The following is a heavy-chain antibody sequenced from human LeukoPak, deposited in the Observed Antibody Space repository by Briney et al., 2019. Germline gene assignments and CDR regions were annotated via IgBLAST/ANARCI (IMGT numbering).Heavy chain of an antibody. CDR2: IIPIFGTA. J-gene: IGHJ4*02. CDR3: ARLGQTNGGQSDY. Sequence: AASVKVSCKASGYTFTSYDINWVRQATGQGLEWMGGIIPIFGTANYAQKFQGRVTITTDESTSTAYMELSSLRSEDTAVYYCARLGQTNGGQSDYWGQGTLVTVSS. V-gene: IGHV1-69*05. D-gene: IGHD7-27*01. CDR1: GYTFTSYD.